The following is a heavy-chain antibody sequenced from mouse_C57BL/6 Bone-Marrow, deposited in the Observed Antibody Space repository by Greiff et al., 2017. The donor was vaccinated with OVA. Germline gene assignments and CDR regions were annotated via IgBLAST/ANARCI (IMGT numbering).Heavy chain of an antibody. CDR3: ARGGYGSPSDFDG. Sequence: DVLLVESGGGLVKPGGSLKLSCAASGFTFSSYAMSWVRQTPEKRLEWVATISDGGSYTYYPDNVKGRFTIPRDNAKNNLYLQMSHLKSEDTAMDYCARGGYGSPSDFDGWGTGTTVTVSA. D-gene: IGHD1-1*01. J-gene: IGHJ1*03. CDR1: GFTFSSYA. CDR2: ISDGGSYT. V-gene: IGHV5-4*01.